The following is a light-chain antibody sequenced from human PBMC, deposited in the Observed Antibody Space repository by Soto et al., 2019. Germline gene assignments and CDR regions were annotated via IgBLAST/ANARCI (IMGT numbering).Light chain of an antibody. CDR1: QSVRSN. Sequence: EVVMTQYPTTLSVSPGERATLSCRASQSVRSNLAWYQQKPGQAPRLLIYGASTRATGVPARFSGSGSGTEFTLTISSLQSEDFAVDNCVQYNYLVPTFGQGTKV. J-gene: IGKJ1*01. V-gene: IGKV3-15*01. CDR2: GAS. CDR3: VQYNYLVPT.